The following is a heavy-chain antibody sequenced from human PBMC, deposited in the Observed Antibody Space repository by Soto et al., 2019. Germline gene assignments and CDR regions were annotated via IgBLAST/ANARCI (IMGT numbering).Heavy chain of an antibody. V-gene: IGHV3-11*01. CDR1: GFTFSDYY. CDR3: AREKTRDYDFWSGYSRWFDP. J-gene: IGHJ5*02. CDR2: ISSSGSTI. Sequence: PGGSLRLSCAASGFTFSDYYMSWIRQAPGKGLEWVSYISSSGSTIYYADSVKGRFTISRDNAKNSLYLQMNSLRAEDTAVYYCAREKTRDYDFWSGYSRWFDPWGQGTLVTVSS. D-gene: IGHD3-3*01.